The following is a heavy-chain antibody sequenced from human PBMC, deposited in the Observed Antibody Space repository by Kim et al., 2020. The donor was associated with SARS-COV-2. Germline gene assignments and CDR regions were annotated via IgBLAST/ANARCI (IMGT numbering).Heavy chain of an antibody. CDR3: ARGTRGMVRGVMIDY. J-gene: IGHJ4*02. V-gene: IGHV4-34*01. Sequence: PSLKSRVTISVDTSKNQFSLKLSSVTAADTAVYYCARGTRGMVRGVMIDYWGQGTLVTVSS. D-gene: IGHD3-10*01.